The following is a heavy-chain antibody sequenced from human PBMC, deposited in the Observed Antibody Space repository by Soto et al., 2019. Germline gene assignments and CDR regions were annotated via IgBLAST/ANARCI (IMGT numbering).Heavy chain of an antibody. V-gene: IGHV4-34*01. J-gene: IGHJ6*02. D-gene: IGHD3-10*01. CDR3: ARGVGGNYYYYYGMDV. CDR2: INRSGST. Sequence: KTSETLSLTCAVYGGSLSGYYWSWIRQPPGKGLEWIGEINRSGSTNYNPSLKSRVTISVDTSKNQFSLKLSSVTAADTAVYYCARGVGGNYYYYYGMDVWGQGTTVTV. CDR1: GGSLSGYY.